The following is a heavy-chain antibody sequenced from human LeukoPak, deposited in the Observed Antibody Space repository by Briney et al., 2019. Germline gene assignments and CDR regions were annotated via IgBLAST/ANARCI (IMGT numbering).Heavy chain of an antibody. Sequence: ASVKVSCKASGYTFTSYDINWVRQATGQGLEWMGWINPNSGGTNYAQKFQGRVTMTRDTSISTAYMELSRLRSDDTAVYYCASGGSYNWFDPWGQGTLVTVSS. CDR1: GYTFTSYD. V-gene: IGHV1-2*02. D-gene: IGHD1-26*01. J-gene: IGHJ5*02. CDR3: ASGGSYNWFDP. CDR2: INPNSGGT.